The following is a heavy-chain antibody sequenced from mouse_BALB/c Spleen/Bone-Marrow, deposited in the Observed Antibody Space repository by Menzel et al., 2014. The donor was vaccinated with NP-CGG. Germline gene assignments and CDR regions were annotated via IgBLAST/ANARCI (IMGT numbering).Heavy chain of an antibody. CDR2: IWAGGST. D-gene: IGHD1-1*01. CDR3: ARGSYYEGAMDY. Sequence: VQLQQSGPGLVAPSQSLSITCTVSGFSLTSYGVHWVRQPPGKVLEWLGVIWAGGSTNYNSALMSRLSISKDNSESQVFLKMNSLQTDDTAMYYCARGSYYEGAMDYWGQGTSVTVFS. J-gene: IGHJ4*01. CDR1: GFSLTSYG. V-gene: IGHV2-9*02.